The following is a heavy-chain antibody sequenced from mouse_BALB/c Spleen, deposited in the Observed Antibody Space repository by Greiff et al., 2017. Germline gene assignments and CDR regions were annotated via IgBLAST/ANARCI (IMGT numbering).Heavy chain of an antibody. CDR1: GFAFSSYD. CDR3: ERHEGMDY. V-gene: IGHV5-12-1*01. Sequence: EVKLVESGGGLVKPGGSLKLSCAASGFAFSSYDMSWVRQTPEKRLEWVAYISSGGGSTYYPDTVKGRFTISRDNAKNTLYLQMSSLKSEGTAMYDCERHEGMDYWGQGTSVTVSS. J-gene: IGHJ4*01. CDR2: ISSGGGST.